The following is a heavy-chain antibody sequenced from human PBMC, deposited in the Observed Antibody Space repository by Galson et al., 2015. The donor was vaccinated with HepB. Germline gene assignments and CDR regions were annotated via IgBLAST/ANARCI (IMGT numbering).Heavy chain of an antibody. V-gene: IGHV3-11*06. Sequence: SLRLSCAASGFTFSDYYMSWIRQAPGKGLEWVSYISSSSSYTNYADSVKGRFTISRDNAKNSLYLQMNSLRAEDTAVYYCARDGSSSWYRAFDIWGQGTMVTVSS. CDR3: ARDGSSSWYRAFDI. D-gene: IGHD6-13*01. CDR1: GFTFSDYY. J-gene: IGHJ3*02. CDR2: ISSSSSYT.